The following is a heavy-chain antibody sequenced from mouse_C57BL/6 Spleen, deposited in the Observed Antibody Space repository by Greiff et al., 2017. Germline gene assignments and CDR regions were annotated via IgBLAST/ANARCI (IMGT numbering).Heavy chain of an antibody. CDR3: ARGSEVRKGYYYAMDY. Sequence: VQLQESGAELVRPGTSVKVSCKASGYAFTNYLIEWVKRRPGQGLEWIGVINPGSGGTNYNEKFKGKATLTADKSSSTAYMQLSSLTSEDSAVYICARGSEVRKGYYYAMDYWGQGTSVTVSS. D-gene: IGHD2-14*01. V-gene: IGHV1-54*01. CDR1: GYAFTNYL. CDR2: INPGSGGT. J-gene: IGHJ4*01.